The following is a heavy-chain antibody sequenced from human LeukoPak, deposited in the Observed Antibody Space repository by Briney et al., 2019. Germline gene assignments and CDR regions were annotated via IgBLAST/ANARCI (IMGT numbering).Heavy chain of an antibody. CDR2: ISAYNGNT. D-gene: IGHD5-18*01. J-gene: IGHJ4*02. V-gene: IGHV1-18*01. CDR3: ARVDTAMVFGY. CDR1: GYTFTSYG. Sequence: ASVKVSCKASGYTFTSYGISWVRQAPGQGPGWMGWISAYNGNTNYAQKLQGRVTMTTDTSTSTAYMELRSLRSDDTAVYYCARVDTAMVFGYWGQGTLVTVSS.